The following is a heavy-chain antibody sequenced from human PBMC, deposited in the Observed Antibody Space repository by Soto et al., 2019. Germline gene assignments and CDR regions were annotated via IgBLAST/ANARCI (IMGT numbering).Heavy chain of an antibody. CDR3: ARSTWIQLGNWFDP. V-gene: IGHV4-30-2*01. Sequence: SETLSLTCAVSGGSISSGDYSWSWIRQPPGKGLEWIGYIYHSGSTYYNPSLKSRVTISVDRSKNQFSLKLSSVTAADTAVYYCARSTWIQLGNWFDPWGQGTLVT. D-gene: IGHD5-18*01. CDR1: GGSISSGDYS. J-gene: IGHJ5*02. CDR2: IYHSGST.